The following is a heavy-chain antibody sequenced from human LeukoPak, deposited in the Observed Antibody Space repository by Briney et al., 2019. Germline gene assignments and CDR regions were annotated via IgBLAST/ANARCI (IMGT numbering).Heavy chain of an antibody. CDR2: IYYSGST. V-gene: IGHV4-61*01. CDR3: AREGRYRYGYNEYHSYMDI. CDR1: GYSISSSYY. D-gene: IGHD5-24*01. J-gene: IGHJ6*03. Sequence: SETLSLTCTVSGYSISSSYYWGWIRQPPGKGLEWIGYIYYSGSTNYNPSLKSRVTISVDTSKNQFSLKLSSVTAAETAVYYCAREGRYRYGYNEYHSYMDIWGKGTTVTVSS.